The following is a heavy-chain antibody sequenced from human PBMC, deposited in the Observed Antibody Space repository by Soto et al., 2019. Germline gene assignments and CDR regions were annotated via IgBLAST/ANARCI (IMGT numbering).Heavy chain of an antibody. V-gene: IGHV4-31*03. CDR3: ARELVVADSRFLDY. Sequence: PSETLSLTCTVSGGSISSGGYYWSWIRQHPGKGLEWIGYIYYSGSTYYNPSLKSRVTISVDTSKNQFSLKLSSVTAADTAVYYCARELVVADSRFLDYWGQGTLVTVSS. CDR1: GGSISSGGYY. D-gene: IGHD2-15*01. CDR2: IYYSGST. J-gene: IGHJ4*02.